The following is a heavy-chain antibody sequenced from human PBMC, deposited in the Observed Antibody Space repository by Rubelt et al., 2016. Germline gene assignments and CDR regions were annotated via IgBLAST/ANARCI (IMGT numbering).Heavy chain of an antibody. V-gene: IGHV5-10-1*01. J-gene: IGHJ4*02. CDR2: IDPSDSYP. D-gene: IGHD1-26*01. Sequence: EVQLVQSGAEVKKPGESLRISCKGSGYTFTNHWISWVRQMPGKGLDWMGRIDPSDSYPNYNPSLRGHVTISVDKSISTAYLQWSSLQASDTAMYYCARRNSGTYSPFDYWGQGTMVTVSP. CDR3: ARRNSGTYSPFDY. CDR1: GYTFTNHW.